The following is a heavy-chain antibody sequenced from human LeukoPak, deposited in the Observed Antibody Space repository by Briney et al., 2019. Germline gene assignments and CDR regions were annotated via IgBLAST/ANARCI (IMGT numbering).Heavy chain of an antibody. Sequence: SETLSLTCTVSGVSITSYYWSWIRQPPGKGLEWIGYIYYSGDTKYNPSLKSRVTISVDTSTSQFSLRLSSMTAADTAVYYCARWGSKDFFYGMDVWGQGTTVTVSS. J-gene: IGHJ6*02. D-gene: IGHD7-27*01. CDR1: GVSITSYY. CDR2: IYYSGDT. V-gene: IGHV4-59*08. CDR3: ARWGSKDFFYGMDV.